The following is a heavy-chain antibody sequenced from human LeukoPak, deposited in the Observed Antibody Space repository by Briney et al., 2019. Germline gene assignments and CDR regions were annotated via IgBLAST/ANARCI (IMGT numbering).Heavy chain of an antibody. Sequence: PGGALRVSCAASGVTFSDHWVSWIRQAPGEGREWGANINQGGSDKNYVASVKGEFTITSDHDPHSLYLQMDSPRAEDTAVSYCSRDLSANRGFDLWGQGTLVTVSS. CDR1: GVTFSDHW. V-gene: IGHV3-7*01. CDR2: INQGGSDK. J-gene: IGHJ5*02. CDR3: SRDLSANRGFDL. D-gene: IGHD1-14*01.